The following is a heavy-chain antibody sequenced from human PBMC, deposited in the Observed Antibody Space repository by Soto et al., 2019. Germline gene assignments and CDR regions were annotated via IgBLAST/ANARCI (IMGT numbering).Heavy chain of an antibody. CDR2: IVVGSGNT. J-gene: IGHJ6*02. D-gene: IGHD6-19*01. CDR3: AAPHSSGWYRETSWYYSYGMDV. V-gene: IGHV1-58*01. CDR1: GFTFTSSA. Sequence: ASVKVSCKASGFTFTSSAVQWVRQARGQRLEWIGWIVVGSGNTNYAQKFQERVTITRDMSTSTAYMELSSLRSEDTAVYYCAAPHSSGWYRETSWYYSYGMDVWGQGPTVTV.